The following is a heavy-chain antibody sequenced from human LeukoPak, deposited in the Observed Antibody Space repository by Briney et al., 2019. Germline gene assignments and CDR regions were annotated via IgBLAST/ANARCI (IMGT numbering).Heavy chain of an antibody. D-gene: IGHD3-10*01. V-gene: IGHV4-59*01. CDR1: GGSISSYY. J-gene: IGHJ6*03. CDR2: IYYSGST. Sequence: SETLSLTCTVSGGSISSYYWSWIRQPPGKGLEWIAYIYYSGSTNYNPSLKSRVTISVDTSKNQFSLKLSSVTAADTAVYYCARGSYYYGSGKYYYYYYYTDVWGKGTTVTISS. CDR3: ARGSYYYGSGKYYYYYYYTDV.